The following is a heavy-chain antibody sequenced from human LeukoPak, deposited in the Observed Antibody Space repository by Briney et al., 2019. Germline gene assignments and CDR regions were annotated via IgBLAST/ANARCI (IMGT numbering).Heavy chain of an antibody. CDR3: ARESITMVRGTYSYMDV. D-gene: IGHD3-10*01. V-gene: IGHV1-2*02. Sequence: ASVKVSCKASGYTFTGYYMHWVRQAPGQGLEWMGWINPNSGGTKYSQKFQGRVTMTRDTSISTAYMELSRLTSDDTALYHCARESITMVRGTYSYMDVWGKGATVTVSS. J-gene: IGHJ6*03. CDR1: GYTFTGYY. CDR2: INPNSGGT.